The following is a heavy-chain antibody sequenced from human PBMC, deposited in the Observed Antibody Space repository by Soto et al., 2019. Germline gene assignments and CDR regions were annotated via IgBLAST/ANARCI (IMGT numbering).Heavy chain of an antibody. J-gene: IGHJ6*02. CDR3: VTFDRYSYYGIDV. D-gene: IGHD3-9*01. V-gene: IGHV4-31*03. CDR1: GGSISSDGYY. CDR2: IHYSGST. Sequence: QVQLQESGPGLVKPAQTLSLTRTVSGGSISSDGYYWSWIRQHPETGLEWIGYIHYSGSTYYNPSLECRVTTSFGTSKSQFSLRLIFVTTADTDVYYCVTFDRYSYYGIDVWRRGSTVTVSS.